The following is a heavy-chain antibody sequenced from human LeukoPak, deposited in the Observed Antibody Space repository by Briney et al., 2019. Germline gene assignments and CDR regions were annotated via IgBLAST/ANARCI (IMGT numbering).Heavy chain of an antibody. CDR2: INPSGGST. CDR1: GYTFTRYY. J-gene: IGHJ5*02. CDR3: ARDRGLTIFGVALPEPWFDP. D-gene: IGHD3-3*01. V-gene: IGHV1-46*01. Sequence: ASVKVSCKASGYTFTRYYMHWVRQAPGQGLEWMGIINPSGGSTSYAQKFQGRLTMTRDTSTSTVYMELSSLRSEDTAVYYCARDRGLTIFGVALPEPWFDPWGQGTLVTVSS.